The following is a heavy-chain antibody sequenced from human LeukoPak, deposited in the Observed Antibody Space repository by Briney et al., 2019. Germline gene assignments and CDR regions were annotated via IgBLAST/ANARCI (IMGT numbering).Heavy chain of an antibody. D-gene: IGHD2-15*01. Sequence: KASETLSLTCAVYGGSFSGYYWTWIRQPPGKGLEWIGEINHSGSTNYNPSLKSRVAISVDTSKNQFSLKLSSVSAADTAVYYCASGGCYRGYWGQGTLVTVSS. CDR3: ASGGCYRGY. CDR1: GGSFSGYY. J-gene: IGHJ4*02. V-gene: IGHV4-34*01. CDR2: INHSGST.